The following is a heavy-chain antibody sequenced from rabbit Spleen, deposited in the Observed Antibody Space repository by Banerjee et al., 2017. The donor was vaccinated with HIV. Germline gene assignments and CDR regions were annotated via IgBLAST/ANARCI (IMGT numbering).Heavy chain of an antibody. CDR2: IYGGSSGST. CDR1: GFSFSSYY. V-gene: IGHV1S40*01. Sequence: QSLEESGGDLVKPGASLTLTCTASGFSFSSYYMCWVRQAPGKGLEWIACIYGGSSGSTYYASWAKGRFTITRSTSLNTVSLKVSSLTAADTATYFCARTTTYLLVTRLDLWGPGPLVTVS. D-gene: IGHD4-2*01. J-gene: IGHJ3*01. CDR3: ARTTTYLLVTRLDL.